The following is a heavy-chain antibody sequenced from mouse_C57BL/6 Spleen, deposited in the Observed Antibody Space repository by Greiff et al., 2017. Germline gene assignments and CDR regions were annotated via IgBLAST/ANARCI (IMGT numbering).Heavy chain of an antibody. J-gene: IGHJ3*01. V-gene: IGHV1-55*01. CDR3: AREGYGSSYSWFAY. CDR1: GYTFTSYW. CDR2: IYPGSGST. Sequence: QVQLQQPGAELVKPGASVKMSCKASGYTFTSYWITWVKQRPGQGLEWIGDIYPGSGSTNYNEKFKSKATLTVDTSSSTDYMQLSSLTSEDSAVYYCAREGYGSSYSWFAYWGQGTLVTVSA. D-gene: IGHD1-1*01.